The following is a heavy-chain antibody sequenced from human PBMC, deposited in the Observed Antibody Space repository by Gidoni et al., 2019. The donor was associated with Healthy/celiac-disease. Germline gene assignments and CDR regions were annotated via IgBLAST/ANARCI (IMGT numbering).Heavy chain of an antibody. CDR1: GFTFSSYG. Sequence: QVQLVESGGGVVQPGRSLRLSCAASGFTFSSYGMHWVRQAPGKGLEWVAFISYDGSNKYYADSVKGRFTISRDNSKNTLYLQMNSLRAEDTAVYYCAKGIGYYLLFDYWGQGTLVTVSS. D-gene: IGHD3-3*01. J-gene: IGHJ4*02. V-gene: IGHV3-30*18. CDR3: AKGIGYYLLFDY. CDR2: ISYDGSNK.